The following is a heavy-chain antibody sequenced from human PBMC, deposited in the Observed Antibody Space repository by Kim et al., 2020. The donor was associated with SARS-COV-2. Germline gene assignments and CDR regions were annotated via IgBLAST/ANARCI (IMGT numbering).Heavy chain of an antibody. CDR1: GFTFSSYS. CDR2: ISSSSSYI. CDR3: ARIMTPGAFDI. J-gene: IGHJ3*02. Sequence: GGSLRLSCAASGFTFSSYSMNWVRQAPGKGLEWVSSISSSSSYIYYADSVKGRFTISRDNAKNSLYLQMNSLRAEDTAVYYCARIMTPGAFDIWGQGTMVTVSS. D-gene: IGHD4-4*01. V-gene: IGHV3-21*01.